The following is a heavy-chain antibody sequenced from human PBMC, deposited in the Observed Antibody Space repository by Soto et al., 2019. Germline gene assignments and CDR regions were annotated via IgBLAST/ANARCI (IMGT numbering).Heavy chain of an antibody. D-gene: IGHD4-17*01. V-gene: IGHV1-18*01. CDR3: ARDDGDYLQYYYYYAMDV. Sequence: GASVKVSCKASGYTFTSYGISWLRQAPGQGLERMGKISAYNGDTNFAQKLQGRVTMTTDTSTSTAYMELRSLRSDDTAVYYCARDDGDYLQYYYYYAMDVWGQGTTVTVSS. CDR2: ISAYNGDT. J-gene: IGHJ6*02. CDR1: GYTFTSYG.